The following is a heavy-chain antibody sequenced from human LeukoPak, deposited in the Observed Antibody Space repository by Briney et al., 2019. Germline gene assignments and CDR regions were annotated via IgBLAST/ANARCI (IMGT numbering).Heavy chain of an antibody. D-gene: IGHD3-9*01. Sequence: GGSLRLSRAASGFTFSNAWMSWVRQAPGKGLEWVGRIKSKTDGGTTDYAAPVKGRFTISRDDSKNTLYLQMNSLKTEDTAVYYCTTDEKVLRYFDWLDYFDYWGQGTLVTVSS. CDR3: TTDEKVLRYFDWLDYFDY. V-gene: IGHV3-15*01. J-gene: IGHJ4*02. CDR1: GFTFSNAW. CDR2: IKSKTDGGTT.